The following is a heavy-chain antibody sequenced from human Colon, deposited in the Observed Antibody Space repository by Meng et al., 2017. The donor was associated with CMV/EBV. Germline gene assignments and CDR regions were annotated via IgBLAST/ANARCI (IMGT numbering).Heavy chain of an antibody. Sequence: GESLKISCAASGFTFSNYWMHWVRQAPGKGLVWVSRIDSDGITTRYADSVKGRFTFSRDNAKNTLYLQLNSLRAEDTAVYYCARAVVGGSGLDVWGQGTTVTVSS. J-gene: IGHJ6*02. CDR2: IDSDGITT. CDR3: ARAVVGGSGLDV. CDR1: GFTFSNYW. V-gene: IGHV3-74*01. D-gene: IGHD1-26*01.